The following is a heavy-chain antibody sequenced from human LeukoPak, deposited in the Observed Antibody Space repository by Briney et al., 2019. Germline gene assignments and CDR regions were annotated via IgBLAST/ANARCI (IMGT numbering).Heavy chain of an antibody. V-gene: IGHV4-38-2*02. D-gene: IGHD5-12*01. J-gene: IGHJ4*02. Sequence: SETLSLTCTVSGYSISSGYYWGWIRQPPGKGLEWIGSIYHSGSTYYNPSLKSRVTISVDTSKNQFSLKLSSVTAADTAVYYCARDGGLPSFDYWGQGTLVTVSS. CDR3: ARDGGLPSFDY. CDR2: IYHSGST. CDR1: GYSISSGYY.